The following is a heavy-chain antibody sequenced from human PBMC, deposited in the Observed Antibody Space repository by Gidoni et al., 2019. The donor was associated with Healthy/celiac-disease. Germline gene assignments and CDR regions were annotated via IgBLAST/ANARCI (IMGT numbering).Heavy chain of an antibody. V-gene: IGHV3-21*01. CDR2: ISSSSSYR. Sequence: EVQLVESGGGLVKPGGSLRLSCAASGFTFSSYRMNWVRQAPGKGLEWVSSISSSSSYRYDADSVKGRFTISRDNAKNSLYLQMNSLRAEDTAVYYCARDRYCSGGSCYYYGMDVWGQGTTVTVSS. CDR3: ARDRYCSGGSCYYYGMDV. CDR1: GFTFSSYR. J-gene: IGHJ6*02. D-gene: IGHD2-15*01.